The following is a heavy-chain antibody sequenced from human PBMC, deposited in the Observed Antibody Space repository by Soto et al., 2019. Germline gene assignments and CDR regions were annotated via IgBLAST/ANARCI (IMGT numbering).Heavy chain of an antibody. CDR1: GYSFTSYW. CDR3: ARYPTRSSWPVDP. V-gene: IGHV5-10-1*01. Sequence: PGESLKISCKGSGYSFTSYWISWVRKMPGKGLEWMGRIDPSDSYTTYSPAFQGHVTISADKSISTAYLQWSSLKASYTAMYYCARYPTRSSWPVDPWGQVTLVTVSS. J-gene: IGHJ5*02. CDR2: IDPSDSYT. D-gene: IGHD6-13*01.